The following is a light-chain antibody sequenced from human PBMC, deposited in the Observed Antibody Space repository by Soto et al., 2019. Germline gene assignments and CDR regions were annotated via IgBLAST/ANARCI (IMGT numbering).Light chain of an antibody. Sequence: YELTQPPSLSVSPGQTASISCSGDQLGDKLASWYQQKPGQSPILVIYENTKRPSGIPERFSGSNSGNTVTLTISGTQAMDEADYYCQAWDSSTVVFGGGTKLTVL. CDR2: ENT. CDR3: QAWDSSTVV. J-gene: IGLJ2*01. V-gene: IGLV3-1*01. CDR1: QLGDKL.